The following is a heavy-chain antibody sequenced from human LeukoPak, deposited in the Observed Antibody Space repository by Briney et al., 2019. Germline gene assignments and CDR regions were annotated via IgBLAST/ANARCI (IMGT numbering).Heavy chain of an antibody. CDR2: IYSGGST. D-gene: IGHD6-19*01. V-gene: IGHV3-66*01. J-gene: IGHJ4*02. Sequence: GGSLRLSCAASGFTFTSYAMSWVRQAPGKGLEWLSVIYSGGSTYYADSVKGRFTISRDNSKNTVYLQMNSLRVEDTAVYYCARGGSVPATRSFDYWGQGTLVTVSS. CDR3: ARGGSVPATRSFDY. CDR1: GFTFTSYA.